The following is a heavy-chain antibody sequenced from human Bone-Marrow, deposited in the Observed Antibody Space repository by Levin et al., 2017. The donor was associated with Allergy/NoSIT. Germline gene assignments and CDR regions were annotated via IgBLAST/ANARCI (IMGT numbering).Heavy chain of an antibody. V-gene: IGHV1-46*01. CDR1: AYTITSYY. D-gene: IGHD4-17*01. Sequence: GESLKISCKASAYTITSYYMHWVRQAPGQGLEWIGIINPSGGSTTYAQKFQGRVTLTGDMSTSTVYMELSSLRSDDTAIYYCARGYGDYPDYWGQGTLVTVSS. CDR2: INPSGGST. CDR3: ARGYGDYPDY. J-gene: IGHJ4*02.